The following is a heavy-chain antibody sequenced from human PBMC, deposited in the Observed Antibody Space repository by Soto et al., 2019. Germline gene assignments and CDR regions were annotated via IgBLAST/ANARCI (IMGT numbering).Heavy chain of an antibody. J-gene: IGHJ6*02. D-gene: IGHD3-10*01. CDR2: IYYSGST. Sequence: SETLSLTCTVSGGSISSYYWSWIRQPPGKGLEWIGYIYYSGSTNYNPSLKSRVTISVDTSKNQFSLKLSSVTAADTAVYYCARASLMVRGDDYYYYGMDVWGQGTSVTVSS. CDR1: GGSISSYY. CDR3: ARASLMVRGDDYYYYGMDV. V-gene: IGHV4-59*01.